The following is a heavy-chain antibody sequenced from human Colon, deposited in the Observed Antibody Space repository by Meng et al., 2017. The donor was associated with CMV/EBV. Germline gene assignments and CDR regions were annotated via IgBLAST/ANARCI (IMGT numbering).Heavy chain of an antibody. CDR3: ARVENYDSSGYYPFDY. D-gene: IGHD3-22*01. J-gene: IGHJ4*02. V-gene: IGHV1-18*01. Sequence: ASVKVSCKASGYTFTTYGITWVRQAPGQGLEWMGLISPYNGNTKYAQRLQDRVTMTTDTSTSTAYMELRSLRSDDTAVYYCARVENYDSSGYYPFDYWGQGTLVTVS. CDR2: ISPYNGNT. CDR1: GYTFTTYG.